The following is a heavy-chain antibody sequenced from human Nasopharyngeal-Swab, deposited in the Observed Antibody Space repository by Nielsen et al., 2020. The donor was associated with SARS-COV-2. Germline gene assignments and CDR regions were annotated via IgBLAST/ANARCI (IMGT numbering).Heavy chain of an antibody. J-gene: IGHJ6*03. CDR2: IYYSGST. Sequence: WIRQHPGEGLEWIGSIYYSGSTYYNPSLKSRVTISVDTSKNQFSLKLSSVTAADTAVYYCAREGYCSGGSCYSGRPYYYYYMDVWGKGTTVTVSS. V-gene: IGHV4-39*01. D-gene: IGHD2-15*01. CDR3: AREGYCSGGSCYSGRPYYYYYMDV.